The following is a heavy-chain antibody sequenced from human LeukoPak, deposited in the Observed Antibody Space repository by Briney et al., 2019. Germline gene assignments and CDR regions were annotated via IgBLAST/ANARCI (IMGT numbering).Heavy chain of an antibody. CDR3: AKNKTIDGMDV. V-gene: IGHV1-18*01. CDR2: ISVYNGNT. D-gene: IGHD1-7*01. J-gene: IGHJ6*02. Sequence: ASVRVSCKASGYTFISYGISWVRQAPGQGLEWMGWISVYNGNTNYAQKLQGRVTMTTDTSTSTAYMELRSLRSDDTAVYYCAKNKTIDGMDVWGQGTTVTVSS. CDR1: GYTFISYG.